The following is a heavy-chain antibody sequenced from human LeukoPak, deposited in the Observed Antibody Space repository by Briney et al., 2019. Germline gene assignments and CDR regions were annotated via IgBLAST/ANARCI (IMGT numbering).Heavy chain of an antibody. CDR2: ISYDGSNK. CDR3: AKVPRIQLWLERVYFDY. V-gene: IGHV3-30-3*01. Sequence: GGSLRLSCAASGFTFSSYAMHWVRQAPGKGLEWVAVISYDGSNKYYADSVKGRFTISRDNSKNTLYLQMNSLRAEDTAVYYCAKVPRIQLWLERVYFDYWGQGTLVTASS. CDR1: GFTFSSYA. D-gene: IGHD5-18*01. J-gene: IGHJ4*02.